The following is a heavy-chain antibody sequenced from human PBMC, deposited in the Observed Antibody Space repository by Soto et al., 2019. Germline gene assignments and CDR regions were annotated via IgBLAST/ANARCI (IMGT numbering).Heavy chain of an antibody. V-gene: IGHV4-59*01. CDR1: CGSIRTYY. D-gene: IGHD3-10*01. CDR3: ARDRAEGGSSTPAGGMDV. J-gene: IGHJ6*02. CDR2: IHYSGLT. Sequence: XLTFSVPCGSIRTYYGTWIRQHPVAGLEWIAYIHYSGLTNYSPSLRGRVSISIDRSNNEFSLKVSSVTAADTAVYYCARDRAEGGSSTPAGGMDVWGPGTTVTVSS.